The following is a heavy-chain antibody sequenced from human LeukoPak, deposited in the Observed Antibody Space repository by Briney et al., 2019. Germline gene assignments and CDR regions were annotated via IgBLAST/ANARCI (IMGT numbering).Heavy chain of an antibody. Sequence: GGTLRLSCAASGFTFSSYGMSWVRQAPGKGLEWVSAISGSGGSTYYADSVKGRFTISRDNSKNTLYLQMNSLRAEDTAVYYCARLPHSSSWYGDDYWGQGTLVTVSS. J-gene: IGHJ4*02. D-gene: IGHD6-13*01. CDR1: GFTFSSYG. CDR2: ISGSGGST. CDR3: ARLPHSSSWYGDDY. V-gene: IGHV3-23*01.